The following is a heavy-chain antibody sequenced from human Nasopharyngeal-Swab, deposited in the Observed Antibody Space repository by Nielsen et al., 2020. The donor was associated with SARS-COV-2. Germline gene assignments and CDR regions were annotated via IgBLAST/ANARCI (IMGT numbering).Heavy chain of an antibody. J-gene: IGHJ6*03. D-gene: IGHD3-22*01. CDR2: TNPNSGNT. Sequence: WVRQAPGQGLEWMGWTNPNSGNTGYAQKFQGRVTMTRNTSISTAYMELSSLRSEDTAVYYCARGPYYYDSSGYRAYYYYMDVWGKGTTVTVSS. CDR3: ARGPYYYDSSGYRAYYYYMDV. V-gene: IGHV1-8*01.